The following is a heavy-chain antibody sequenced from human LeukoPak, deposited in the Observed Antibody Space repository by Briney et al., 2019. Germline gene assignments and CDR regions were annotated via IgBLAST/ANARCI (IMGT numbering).Heavy chain of an antibody. D-gene: IGHD3-3*01. CDR2: IYYSGST. CDR1: GGSISSSSYY. CDR3: ARDDKGYYDFWSGYSSPSLNWFDP. J-gene: IGHJ5*02. Sequence: SETLSLTCTVSGGSISSSSYYWGWIRQPPGKGLEWIGSIYYSGSTYYNPSLKSRVTISVDTSKNQFSLKFSSVTAADTAVYYCARDDKGYYDFWSGYSSPSLNWFDPWGQGTLVTVSS. V-gene: IGHV4-39*07.